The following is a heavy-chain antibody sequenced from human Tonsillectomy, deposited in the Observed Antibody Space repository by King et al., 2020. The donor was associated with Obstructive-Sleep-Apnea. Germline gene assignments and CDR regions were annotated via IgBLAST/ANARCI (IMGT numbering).Heavy chain of an antibody. CDR3: ASSPLRRRRFLGTAYYFDY. Sequence: VQLQQWGAGLLKPSETMSLTCAVYGGSFSGYYWSWIRQPHGKGLEGIGEIKHMGSTNFNTPLNRRVTISVDTSSNQFSLQLCSVTAADTAVYYCASSPLRRRRFLGTAYYFDYWGQGTLVTVSS. D-gene: IGHD3-3*01. J-gene: IGHJ4*02. CDR1: GGSFSGYY. CDR2: IKHMGST. V-gene: IGHV4-34*01.